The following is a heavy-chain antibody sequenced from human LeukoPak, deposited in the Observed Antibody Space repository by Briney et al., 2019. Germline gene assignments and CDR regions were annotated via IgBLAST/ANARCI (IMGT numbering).Heavy chain of an antibody. Sequence: SETLSLTCTVSGGSISSYYWSWIRQPPGKGLEWIGCIYYSGSTNYNPSLKSRVTISVDTSKNQFSLKLSSVTAADTAVYYCARGVIVVVPAATDYYFDYWGQGTLVTVSS. CDR3: ARGVIVVVPAATDYYFDY. J-gene: IGHJ4*02. V-gene: IGHV4-59*08. CDR1: GGSISSYY. D-gene: IGHD2-2*01. CDR2: IYYSGST.